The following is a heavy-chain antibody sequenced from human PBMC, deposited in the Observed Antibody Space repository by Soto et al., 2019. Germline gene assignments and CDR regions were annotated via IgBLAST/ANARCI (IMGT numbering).Heavy chain of an antibody. D-gene: IGHD1-20*01. V-gene: IGHV5-10-1*01. Sequence: PGESMKISCKDSGYSFTSYWISWVRKMPGKGLEWMGRIDPSDSYTNYSPSFQGHVTISADKSISTAYRQWSSLKASDTGMYHCARQSELTGMSYDWFDPWGQGTLVTV. J-gene: IGHJ5*02. CDR2: IDPSDSYT. CDR3: ARQSELTGMSYDWFDP. CDR1: GYSFTSYW.